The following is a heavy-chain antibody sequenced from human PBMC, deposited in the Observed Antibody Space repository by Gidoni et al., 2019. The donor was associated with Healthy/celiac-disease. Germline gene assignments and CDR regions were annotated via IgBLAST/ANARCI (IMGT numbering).Heavy chain of an antibody. CDR2: IYYSGST. V-gene: IGHV4-39*01. CDR3: ARQDYTVLYYYYYYMDV. CDR1: GGSISSSSYY. Sequence: QLQLQESGPGLVKPSETLSLTCTVSGGSISSSSYYWGWIRQPPGKGLEWIGSIYYSGSTYYNPSLKSRVTISVDTSKNQFSLKLSSVTAADTAVYYCARQDYTVLYYYYYYMDVWGKGTTVTVSS. D-gene: IGHD4-4*01. J-gene: IGHJ6*03.